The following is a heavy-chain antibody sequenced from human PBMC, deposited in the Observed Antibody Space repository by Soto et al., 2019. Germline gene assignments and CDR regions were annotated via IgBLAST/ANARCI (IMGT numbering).Heavy chain of an antibody. CDR2: ISAYNGNT. CDR1: SYTFTSYG. V-gene: IGHV1-18*01. D-gene: IGHD3-9*01. Sequence: ASVKVSCKASSYTFTSYGISWVRQAPGQGLEWMGWISAYNGNTNYAQKLQGRVTMATDTSTSTAYMELRSLRSDDTAVYYCARDPGLYDILTGYYRGNWFDPWGQGTLVTVSS. J-gene: IGHJ5*02. CDR3: ARDPGLYDILTGYYRGNWFDP.